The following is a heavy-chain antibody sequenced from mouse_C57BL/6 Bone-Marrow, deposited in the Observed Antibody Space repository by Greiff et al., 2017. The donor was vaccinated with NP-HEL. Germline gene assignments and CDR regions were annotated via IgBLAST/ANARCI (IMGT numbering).Heavy chain of an antibody. D-gene: IGHD2-5*01. Sequence: QVQLKQPGAELVRPGSSVKLSCKASGYTFTSYWMHWVKQRPIQGLEWIGNIDPSDSETHYNQKFKDKATLTVDKSSSTAYMQLSSLTSEDSAVYYCARRGSNYFAWFAYWGQGTLVTVSA. V-gene: IGHV1-52*01. CDR2: IDPSDSET. CDR3: ARRGSNYFAWFAY. J-gene: IGHJ3*01. CDR1: GYTFTSYW.